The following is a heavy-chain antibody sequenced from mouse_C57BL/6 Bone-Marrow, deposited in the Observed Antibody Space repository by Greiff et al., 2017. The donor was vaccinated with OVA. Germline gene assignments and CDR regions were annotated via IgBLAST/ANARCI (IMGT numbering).Heavy chain of an antibody. V-gene: IGHV1-42*01. CDR1: GYSFTGYY. CDR3: ARTPNMYYFDY. Sequence: VQLQQSGPELVKPGASVKISCKASGYSFTGYYMNWVKQSPEKNLEWIGEINPSTGGTTYNQKFKAKATLTVDKSSSTAYMQLKSLTSEDSAVYYCARTPNMYYFDYWGQGTTLTVSS. J-gene: IGHJ2*01. CDR2: INPSTGGT.